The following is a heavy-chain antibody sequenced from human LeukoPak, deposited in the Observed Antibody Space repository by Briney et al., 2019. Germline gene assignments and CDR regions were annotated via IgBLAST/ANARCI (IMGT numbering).Heavy chain of an antibody. J-gene: IGHJ4*02. D-gene: IGHD1-26*01. V-gene: IGHV1-2*02. CDR2: INPNSGGT. CDR1: GYAFTGYY. CDR3: ARVPRWELLVLDY. Sequence: ASVKISCKISGYAFTGYYMHWVRQAPGQGLEWMGWINPNSGGTNYAQKFQGRVTMTRDTSISTAYMELSRLRSGGTAVYYCARVPRWELLVLDYWGQGTLVTVSS.